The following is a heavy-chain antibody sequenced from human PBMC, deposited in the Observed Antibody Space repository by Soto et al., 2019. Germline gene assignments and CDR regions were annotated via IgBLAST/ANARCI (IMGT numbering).Heavy chain of an antibody. V-gene: IGHV4-39*01. D-gene: IGHD3-22*01. J-gene: IGHJ5*02. Sequence: KTSETLSLTCTVSGGSISSSSYYWGWIRQPPGKGLEWIGSIYYSGSTYYNPSLKSRVTISVDTSKNQFSLKLSSVTAADTAVYYCARRITMIGVQNWFDPWGQGTLVTVSS. CDR1: GGSISSSSYY. CDR3: ARRITMIGVQNWFDP. CDR2: IYYSGST.